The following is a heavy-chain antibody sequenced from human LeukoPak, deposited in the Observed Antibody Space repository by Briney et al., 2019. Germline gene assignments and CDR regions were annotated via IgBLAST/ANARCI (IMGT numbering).Heavy chain of an antibody. CDR1: GFTFRTYA. CDR3: ARDLGGEAY. Sequence: GGSLRLSCAASGFTFRTYAMYWVRQAPGKGLEWVAVISYDGSNKYYADSVKGRFTISRDNSKNTLYLQMNSLRTEDTAVYYCARDLGGEAYWGQGTLVTVSS. CDR2: ISYDGSNK. J-gene: IGHJ4*02. D-gene: IGHD2-21*01. V-gene: IGHV3-30*04.